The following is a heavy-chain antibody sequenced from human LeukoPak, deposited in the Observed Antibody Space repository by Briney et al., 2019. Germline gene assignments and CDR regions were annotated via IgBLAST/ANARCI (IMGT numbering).Heavy chain of an antibody. CDR2: INPSGGST. V-gene: IGHV1-46*01. D-gene: IGHD3-22*01. Sequence: ASVKVSCKASGYTFTSYYMHWVRQAPGQGLEWMGIINPSGGSTSYAQKFQGRVTITADKSTSTAYMELSSLRSEDTAVYYCASVGYYYDSSGHGDYFDYWGQGTLVTVSS. CDR3: ASVGYYYDSSGHGDYFDY. CDR1: GYTFTSYY. J-gene: IGHJ4*02.